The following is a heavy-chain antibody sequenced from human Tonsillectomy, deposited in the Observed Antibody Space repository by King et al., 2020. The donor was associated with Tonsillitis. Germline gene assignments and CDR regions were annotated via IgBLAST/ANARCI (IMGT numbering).Heavy chain of an antibody. CDR2: ISYDGSNK. V-gene: IGHV3-33*05. J-gene: IGHJ5*02. D-gene: IGHD3-22*01. CDR1: GFTFSSYG. Sequence: VQLVESGGGVVQPGRSLRLSCAASGFTFSSYGMHWVRQAPGKGLEWVAVISYDGSNKYYADSVKGRFTISRDNSKNTLYLQMNSLRAEDTAVYYCASDPEDYYDSSGYLGDNLFDPWGQGTLVTVSS. CDR3: ASDPEDYYDSSGYLGDNLFDP.